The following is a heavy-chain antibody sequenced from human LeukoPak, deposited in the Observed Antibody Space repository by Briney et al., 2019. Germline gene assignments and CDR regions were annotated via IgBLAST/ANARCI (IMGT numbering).Heavy chain of an antibody. CDR3: ATAKQDYGGNSNAFDI. CDR2: ISAYNGNT. CDR1: GYTFTSYG. V-gene: IGHV1-18*01. J-gene: IGHJ3*02. Sequence: ASVKVSCKASGYTFTSYGISWVRQAPGQGLEWMGWISAYNGNTNYAQKFQGRVTMTEDTSTDTAYMELSSLRSEDTAVYYCATAKQDYGGNSNAFDIWGQGTMVTVSS. D-gene: IGHD4-23*01.